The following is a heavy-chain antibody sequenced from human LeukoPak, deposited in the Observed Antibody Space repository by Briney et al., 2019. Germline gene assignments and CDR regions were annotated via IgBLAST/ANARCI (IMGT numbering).Heavy chain of an antibody. V-gene: IGHV3-66*01. CDR2: IYSGGST. Sequence: GGSLRLSCTASGFTFGDYALNWVRQAPGKGLEWVSVIYSGGSTYYADSVKGRFTISRDNSKNTLYLQMNSLRAEDTAVYYCARGRPNWYFDLWGRGTLVTVSS. CDR1: GFTFGDYA. CDR3: ARGRPNWYFDL. J-gene: IGHJ2*01.